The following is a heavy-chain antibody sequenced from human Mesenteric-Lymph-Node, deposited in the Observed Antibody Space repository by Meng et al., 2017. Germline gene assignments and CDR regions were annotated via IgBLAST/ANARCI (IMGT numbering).Heavy chain of an antibody. CDR2: IFHTGST. J-gene: IGHJ4*02. Sequence: QVRLQEPGPGLVRPSGTLSLTCVGSGGSIRSTNWWSWVRQPPGKGLEWLGEIFHTGSTSYSPSLKSRLIMSVDTSKNQLSLNLTSVTAADTAVYYCASLMTTYSYWGQGTLVTVSS. CDR3: ASLMTTYSY. D-gene: IGHD4-11*01. CDR1: GGSIRSTNW. V-gene: IGHV4-4*02.